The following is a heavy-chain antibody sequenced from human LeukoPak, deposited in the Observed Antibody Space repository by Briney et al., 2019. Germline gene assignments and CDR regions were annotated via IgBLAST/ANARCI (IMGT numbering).Heavy chain of an antibody. CDR3: ARGVSYYYDNSGHPGWYFDL. CDR1: GFTFNYYG. CDR2: IRTTGDT. J-gene: IGHJ2*01. V-gene: IGHV3-13*01. D-gene: IGHD3-22*01. Sequence: GGSLRLSCAVSGFTFNYYGMHWVRQAPGKRLEWVSAIRTTGDTHYPDSVKGRFAMSREDAKNSVHLQMNTLRAGDTAVYYCARGVSYYYDNSGHPGWYFDLWGRGTLVTVSS.